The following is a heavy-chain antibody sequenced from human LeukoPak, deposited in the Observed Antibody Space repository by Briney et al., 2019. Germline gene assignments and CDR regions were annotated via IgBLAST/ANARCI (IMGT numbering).Heavy chain of an antibody. CDR2: IHYSGST. CDR1: GGSIKPYY. Sequence: SETRSLTCSVSGGSIKPYYWTGIRKPPGKGLEVIGYIHYSGSTDSNPSLMGRVTISLDTSKSKFSLELRSVTAADTVVYYCVRDQSEFDSWGQGTVVTVSS. CDR3: VRDQSEFDS. V-gene: IGHV4-59*01. J-gene: IGHJ4*02.